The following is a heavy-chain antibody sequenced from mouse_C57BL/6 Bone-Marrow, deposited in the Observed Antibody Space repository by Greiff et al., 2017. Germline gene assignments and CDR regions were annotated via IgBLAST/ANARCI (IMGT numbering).Heavy chain of an antibody. D-gene: IGHD1-1*01. CDR1: GFSFNTYA. CDR3: VRGGVATGAMDY. V-gene: IGHV10-1*01. CDR2: IRSKSNNYAT. Sequence: EVQLQASGGGLVQPKGSLKLSCAASGFSFNTYAMNWVRQAPGKGLEWVARIRSKSNNYATYYADSVKDRFTISRDDSESRRYLQMNNWKTEDTAMYYCVRGGVATGAMDYWGQGTSVTVSS. J-gene: IGHJ4*01.